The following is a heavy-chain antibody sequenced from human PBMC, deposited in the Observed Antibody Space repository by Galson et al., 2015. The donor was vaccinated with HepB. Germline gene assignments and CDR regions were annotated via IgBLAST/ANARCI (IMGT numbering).Heavy chain of an antibody. Sequence: SVKVSCKASGGTFNSYSISWVRQAPRQGLEWMGRIIPILGRTHYAQKFQGRVLITADESTNTAYMELSSLRFEDTAVYYCARFTTMVAPGIDWGQGTLVIVSS. V-gene: IGHV1-69*02. J-gene: IGHJ4*02. CDR3: ARFTTMVAPGID. CDR1: GGTFNSYS. D-gene: IGHD5-18*01. CDR2: IIPILGRT.